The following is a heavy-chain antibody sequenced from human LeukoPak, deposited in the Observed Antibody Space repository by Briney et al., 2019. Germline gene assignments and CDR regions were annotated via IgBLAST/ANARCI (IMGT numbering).Heavy chain of an antibody. D-gene: IGHD5-18*01. V-gene: IGHV3-30*18. CDR3: AKSSYGYTDGMDV. Sequence: GGSLRLSCAASGFTFSSYGMHWVRQAPGKGLEWVAVISYDGSKKYYADSVKGRSTISRDNSKNTLYLQMNSLRTEDTAMYYCAKSSYGYTDGMDVWGQGTTVTVSS. CDR1: GFTFSSYG. CDR2: ISYDGSKK. J-gene: IGHJ6*02.